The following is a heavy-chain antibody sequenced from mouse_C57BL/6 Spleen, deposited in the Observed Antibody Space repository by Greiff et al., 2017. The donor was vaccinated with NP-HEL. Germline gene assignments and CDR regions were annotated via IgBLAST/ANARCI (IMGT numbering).Heavy chain of an antibody. CDR2: INPNNGGT. CDR3: ARCTREAMDY. Sequence: VQLQQSGPELVKPGASVKLSCKASGYTFTDYNMHWVKQSHGKSLEWIGNINPNNGGTSYNQKFKGKATLTVDKSSSTAYMKLSSLTSEDSAVYYCARCTREAMDYWGKGTSVTVSS. V-gene: IGHV1-22*01. J-gene: IGHJ4*01. D-gene: IGHD3-3*01. CDR1: GYTFTDYN.